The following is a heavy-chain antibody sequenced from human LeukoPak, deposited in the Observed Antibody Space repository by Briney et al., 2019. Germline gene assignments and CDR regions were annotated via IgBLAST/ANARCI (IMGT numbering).Heavy chain of an antibody. CDR3: ARDRPVPLQKDYSLYFDY. CDR2: ISYDGSNK. D-gene: IGHD4-4*01. Sequence: GRSLRLSCAASGFTFSSYAMHWVRQAPGKGLEWVAVISYDGSNKYYADSVKGRFTISRDNSKNTLYLEMNSLRAEDTAVYYCARDRPVPLQKDYSLYFDYWGQGTLVTVSS. J-gene: IGHJ4*02. CDR1: GFTFSSYA. V-gene: IGHV3-30-3*01.